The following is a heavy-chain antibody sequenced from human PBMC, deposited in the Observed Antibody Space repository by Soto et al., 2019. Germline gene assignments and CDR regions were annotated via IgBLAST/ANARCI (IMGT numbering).Heavy chain of an antibody. CDR2: ISYDGSKK. Sequence: GGSLRLSCAASGFTLSKYGMHWVRQAPGKGLEWLAVISYDGSKKYYGDSVKGRFTISRDTSKNTLYLQMNDLRAEDTAVYFCAKELIVAATQGNWFDTWGQGALVTV. D-gene: IGHD2-15*01. CDR3: AKELIVAATQGNWFDT. CDR1: GFTLSKYG. J-gene: IGHJ5*02. V-gene: IGHV3-30*18.